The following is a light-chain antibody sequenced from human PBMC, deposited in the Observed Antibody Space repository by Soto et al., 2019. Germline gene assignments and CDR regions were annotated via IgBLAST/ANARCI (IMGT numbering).Light chain of an antibody. V-gene: IGKV3-15*01. CDR2: DAS. CDR1: QSVSSN. J-gene: IGKJ1*01. CDR3: QQYNNWPRT. Sequence: EIVLTQSPATLSVSPGERATLSCRANQSVSSNLAWYQQKPGQAPRLLIYDASTRATSIPARFSGSGSGTEFTLTISSLQSEDFAVYYCQQYNNWPRTFGQGTKVDI.